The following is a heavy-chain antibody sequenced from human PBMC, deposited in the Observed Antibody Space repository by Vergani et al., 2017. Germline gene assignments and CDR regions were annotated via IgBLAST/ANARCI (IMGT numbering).Heavy chain of an antibody. V-gene: IGHV3-74*01. Sequence: EVELVESGGGLVQPGGFLSLSCAASGFTFHEYWMHWARQVPGKGLVWVSGMNGDGDTISYADSVKGRFTISRDNAKNTLFLQMNSLRAEDTAVYYCARARKFRFGVVWENWFDPWGQGTLVTVSS. J-gene: IGHJ5*02. CDR3: ARARKFRFGVVWENWFDP. CDR1: GFTFHEYW. D-gene: IGHD3-3*01. CDR2: MNGDGDTI.